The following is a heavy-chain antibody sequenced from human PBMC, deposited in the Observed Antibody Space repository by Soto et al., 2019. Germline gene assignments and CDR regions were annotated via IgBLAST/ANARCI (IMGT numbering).Heavy chain of an antibody. CDR2: IYPGDSDT. V-gene: IGHV5-51*01. CDR1: GYSFTSYW. CDR3: ARRYYVSGSYWLDY. Sequence: PGESLKISCKGSGYSFTSYWIGWVRQMPGKGLEWMGIIYPGDSDTRYSPSFQGQVTISADKSINTAYLQWSSLRASDTAMYYCARRYYVSGSYWLDYWGQGTLVTVSS. J-gene: IGHJ4*02. D-gene: IGHD3-10*01.